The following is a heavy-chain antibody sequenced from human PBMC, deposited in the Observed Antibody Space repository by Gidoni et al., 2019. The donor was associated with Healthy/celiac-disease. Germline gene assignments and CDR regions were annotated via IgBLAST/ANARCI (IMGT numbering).Heavy chain of an antibody. J-gene: IGHJ4*02. Sequence: QLQLQESGPGLVKPSETLSLTCTVSGGSISSSSYYWGWIRQPPGKGLEWIGSIYYSGSTYYNPSLKSRVTISVDTSKNQFSLKLSSVTAADTAVYYCARDRGSITMVRGVPFDYWGQGTLVTVSS. CDR3: ARDRGSITMVRGVPFDY. V-gene: IGHV4-39*07. CDR2: IYYSGST. D-gene: IGHD3-10*01. CDR1: GGSISSSSYY.